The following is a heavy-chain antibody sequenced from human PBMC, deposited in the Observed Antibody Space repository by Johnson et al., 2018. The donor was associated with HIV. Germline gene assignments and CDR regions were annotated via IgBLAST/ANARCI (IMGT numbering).Heavy chain of an antibody. J-gene: IGHJ3*02. Sequence: VQLVESGGGLVKPGGSLRLSCAASGFTFSSYWMSWVRQAPGKGLEWVANIKQDGSAKHYVDSVKGRFIISRDNAKNSLYLQMNSLRAEDTAVYYCARETKSKAFDIWGQGTIVTVSS. CDR3: ARETKSKAFDI. CDR2: IKQDGSAK. CDR1: GFTFSSYW. V-gene: IGHV3-7*01. D-gene: IGHD1-7*01.